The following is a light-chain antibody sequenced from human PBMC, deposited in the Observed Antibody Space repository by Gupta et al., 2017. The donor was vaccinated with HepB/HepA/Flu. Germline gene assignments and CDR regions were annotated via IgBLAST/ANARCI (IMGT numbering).Light chain of an antibody. CDR2: GGS. CDR3: QQYNNWPWT. Sequence: IVMTQSPATLSVSPGERATLSCRASQSVSTNLAWYQQKPGQAPRLLVYGGSSRATGVPARFSGRESVTDFTLTISRLQAEDSAVYYCQQYNNWPWTFGQGTKVEIK. CDR1: QSVSTN. V-gene: IGKV3-15*01. J-gene: IGKJ1*01.